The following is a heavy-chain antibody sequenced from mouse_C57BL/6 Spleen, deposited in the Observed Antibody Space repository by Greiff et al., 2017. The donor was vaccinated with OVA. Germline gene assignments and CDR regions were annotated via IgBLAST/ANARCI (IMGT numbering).Heavy chain of an antibody. D-gene: IGHD1-1*01. V-gene: IGHV1-82*01. CDR1: GYAFSSSW. CDR2: IYPGDGDT. J-gene: IGHJ3*01. Sequence: VKLQESGPELVKPGASVKISCKASGYAFSSSWMNWVKQRPGKGLEWIGRIYPGDGDTNYNGKFKGKATLTADKSSSTAYMQLSSLTSEDSAVYFCARDGALYYGSSYGFAYWGQGTLVTVSA. CDR3: ARDGALYYGSSYGFAY.